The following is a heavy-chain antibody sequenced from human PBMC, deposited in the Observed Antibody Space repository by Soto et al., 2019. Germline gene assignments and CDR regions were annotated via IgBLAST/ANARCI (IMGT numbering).Heavy chain of an antibody. Sequence: ASVKVSCKASGYTFISYYIHWVRQAPGFGLEWMALMKLGGSYTTYAQKFQGRVNLTSDTYTSAVYMKLSSLRPDDTAVYYCAKDISDYTGDFDDLGQGTPVTVAS. D-gene: IGHD3-16*01. V-gene: IGHV1-46*01. CDR3: AKDISDYTGDFDD. CDR1: GYTFISYY. CDR2: MKLGGSYT. J-gene: IGHJ4*02.